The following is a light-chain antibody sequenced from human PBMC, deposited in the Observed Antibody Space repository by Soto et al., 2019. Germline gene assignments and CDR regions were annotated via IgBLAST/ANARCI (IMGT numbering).Light chain of an antibody. Sequence: EIVLTQSPATLSLSPGERATLSCRASQGVGSYLAWYQQKPGQAPSLLIYEASSRATGIPARFSGSGSGTDFTLTISSLEPEDFAVYYCLQRGNWPWTFGQGTKVEIK. CDR3: LQRGNWPWT. CDR2: EAS. CDR1: QGVGSY. J-gene: IGKJ1*01. V-gene: IGKV3-11*01.